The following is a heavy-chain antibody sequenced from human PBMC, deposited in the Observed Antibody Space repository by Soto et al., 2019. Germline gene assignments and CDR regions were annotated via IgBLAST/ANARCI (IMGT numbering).Heavy chain of an antibody. V-gene: IGHV3-33*01. CDR2: VWSDGNLK. D-gene: IGHD5-12*01. Sequence: QVQLVESGGGVVQPGGSLRLSCAASGFTFDAYGFHWVRQAPGKGLEWVAVVWSDGNLKYYADSVKGRFTISRDSSKSALNVQMNSLRADDTAVYYCARIQLATIMALDYWGQGTLVTVSS. J-gene: IGHJ4*02. CDR3: ARIQLATIMALDY. CDR1: GFTFDAYG.